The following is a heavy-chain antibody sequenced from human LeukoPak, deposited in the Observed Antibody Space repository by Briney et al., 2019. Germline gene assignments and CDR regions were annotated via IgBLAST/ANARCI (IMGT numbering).Heavy chain of an antibody. CDR3: ARDKTSFGGESY. Sequence: GRSLRLSCAASGFTFSSYAMHWVRQAPGKGLEWVAVISYDGSNKYYADSVKGRFTISRDNSKNTLYLQMNSLRAEDTAVYYCARDKTSFGGESYWGQGTLVTVSS. D-gene: IGHD3-16*01. CDR1: GFTFSSYA. J-gene: IGHJ4*02. CDR2: ISYDGSNK. V-gene: IGHV3-30*14.